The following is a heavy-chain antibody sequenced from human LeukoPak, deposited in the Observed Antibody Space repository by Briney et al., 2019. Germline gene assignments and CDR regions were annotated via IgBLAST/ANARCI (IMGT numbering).Heavy chain of an antibody. D-gene: IGHD4-17*01. Sequence: PGGSLRLSCATSGFSFSSHAMTWVRQAPGKGLEWLSAISISGDDTYYADSVKGRFTISRDNSKNTLYLQMNNLSADDTAMYYCANEIRPNDYWGQGTLVTVSS. CDR1: GFSFSSHA. CDR3: ANEIRPNDY. V-gene: IGHV3-23*01. J-gene: IGHJ4*02. CDR2: ISISGDDT.